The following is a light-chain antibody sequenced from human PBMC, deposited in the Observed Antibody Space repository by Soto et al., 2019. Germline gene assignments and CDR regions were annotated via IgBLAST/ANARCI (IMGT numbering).Light chain of an antibody. CDR1: SNDVWSYNL. V-gene: IGLV2-23*01. CDR2: EGS. CDR3: CSYAGSNYYV. J-gene: IGLJ1*01. Sequence: QSSLTQPAPVSGAPGQALTISCTGTSNDVWSYNLVSWYQHHPGKAPKLMIFEGSKRPSGVFNRFSGSKSGNTASLTISGLQAEDEADFYCCSYAGSNYYVFGTGTKVTVL.